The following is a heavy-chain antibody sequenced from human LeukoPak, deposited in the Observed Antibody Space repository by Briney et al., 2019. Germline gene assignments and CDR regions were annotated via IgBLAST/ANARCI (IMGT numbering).Heavy chain of an antibody. CDR2: VYHTGII. V-gene: IGHV4-39*01. Sequence: PSETLSLTCTVSGGSITSGTYYWDWIRQAPGKGLEWIGNVYHTGIIYYNPSLKSRVTMSVDASKNQLSLKLNSLTAADTAVYYCARHHSALNWFDPWGQGTLVTVSS. CDR3: ARHHSALNWFDP. J-gene: IGHJ5*02. D-gene: IGHD2-15*01. CDR1: GGSITSGTYY.